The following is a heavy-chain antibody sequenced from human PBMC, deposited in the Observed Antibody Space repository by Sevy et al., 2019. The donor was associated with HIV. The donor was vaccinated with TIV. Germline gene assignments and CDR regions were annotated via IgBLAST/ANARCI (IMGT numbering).Heavy chain of an antibody. CDR3: AGENAWGRGYS. D-gene: IGHD1-26*01. CDR2: IYYNGHI. CDR1: GGSITSLY. Sequence: SENLSLTCTVSGGSITSLYWNWIRQPPGKELEWIANIYYNGHINYNPSLKSRVTLSLDTSKNQFSLRLSSVTAADTAMYYCAGENAWGRGYSWGQGTLVTVSS. J-gene: IGHJ4*02. V-gene: IGHV4-59*08.